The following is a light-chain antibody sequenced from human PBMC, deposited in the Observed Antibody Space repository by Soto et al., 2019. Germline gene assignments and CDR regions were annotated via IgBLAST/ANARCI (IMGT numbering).Light chain of an antibody. CDR2: WAS. J-gene: IGKJ1*01. CDR3: QQYYSTPTWT. V-gene: IGKV4-1*01. CDR1: QCVLYSANNKNY. Sequence: DIVMTQSTDSLALYLCERATMNCKSSQCVLYSANNKNYLAWYQQKPGQPPKLLIYWASTRESGVPDRFSGSGSGTDFTLTISSLQAEDVAVYYCQQYYSTPTWTFGQGTKVDIK.